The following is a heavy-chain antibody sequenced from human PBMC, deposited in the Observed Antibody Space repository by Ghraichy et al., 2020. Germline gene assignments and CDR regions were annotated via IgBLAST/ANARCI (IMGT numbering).Heavy chain of an antibody. CDR2: IYYSGST. D-gene: IGHD3-10*01. CDR3: ARVAYYYGSGSPWYGMDV. V-gene: IGHV4-59*01. CDR1: GDSISTYY. J-gene: IGHJ6*02. Sequence: SQTLSLTCTVSGDSISTYYWSWIRQSPGKGLEWIGYIYYSGSTKYNPSLKSRVTISGDTSKNQFSLKVTSVTTADTAVYYCARVAYYYGSGSPWYGMDVWGQGTTVTVSS.